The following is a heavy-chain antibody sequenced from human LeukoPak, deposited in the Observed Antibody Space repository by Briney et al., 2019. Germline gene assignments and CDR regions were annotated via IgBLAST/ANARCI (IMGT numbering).Heavy chain of an antibody. CDR1: GFTFSIYT. CDR2: ISTSSSYI. D-gene: IGHD3-22*01. J-gene: IGHJ4*02. CDR3: ARDLSGKYSSGYYPFDY. Sequence: GSLRLSCAASGFTFSIYTMNWVRQAPGKGLEWVSSISTSSSYIYYADSVKGRFTISRDNAKNSLYLQMNSLRAEDTAVYYCARDLSGKYSSGYYPFDYWGQGTLVTVSS. V-gene: IGHV3-21*01.